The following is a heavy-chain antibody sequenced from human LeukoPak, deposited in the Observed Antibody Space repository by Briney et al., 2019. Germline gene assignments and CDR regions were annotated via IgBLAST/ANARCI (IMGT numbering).Heavy chain of an antibody. V-gene: IGHV1-46*01. CDR3: ARDPKDDTSGYYYFDY. CDR1: GYTFTSYY. J-gene: IGHJ4*02. Sequence: ASVKVSCKASGYTFTSYYMHWVRQAPGQGLEWMGVINPSGGSTSYAQKFQGRVTMTRDMSTSTVYMELSSLRSEDTAVCYCARDPKDDTSGYYYFDYWGQGTLVTVSS. D-gene: IGHD3-22*01. CDR2: INPSGGST.